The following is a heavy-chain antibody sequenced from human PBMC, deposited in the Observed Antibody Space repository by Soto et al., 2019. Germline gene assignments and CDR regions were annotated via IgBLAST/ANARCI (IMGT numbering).Heavy chain of an antibody. CDR3: AKRLWFDP. V-gene: IGHV3-30*18. Sequence: QVQLVESGGGVVQPGRSLRLSCAASGFTFSSYGMHWVRQAPGKGLEWVAVISYDGSNKYYADSVKGRFTISRDNSKNTLYLQMNSLRAEYTAVYYCAKRLWFDPWGQGTLVTVSS. J-gene: IGHJ5*02. CDR2: ISYDGSNK. CDR1: GFTFSSYG.